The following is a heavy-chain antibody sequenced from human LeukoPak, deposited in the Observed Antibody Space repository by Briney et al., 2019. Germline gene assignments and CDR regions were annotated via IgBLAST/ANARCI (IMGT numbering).Heavy chain of an antibody. CDR1: GGSISSGSYY. D-gene: IGHD6-13*01. CDR3: ARLGYSSSWYVFDY. J-gene: IGHJ4*02. CDR2: IYTSGST. V-gene: IGHV4-61*02. Sequence: SQTLSLTCTVSGGSISSGSYYWSWIRQPAGKGLEWIGRIYTSGSTNYNPSLKSRVTISVDTSKSQFSLNLSSVTAADTAVYYCARLGYSSSWYVFDYWGQGTLVTVSS.